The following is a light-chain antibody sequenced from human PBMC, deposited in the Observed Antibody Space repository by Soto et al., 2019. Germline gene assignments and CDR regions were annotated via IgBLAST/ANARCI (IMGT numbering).Light chain of an antibody. CDR1: SSDIGDYNY. V-gene: IGLV2-14*01. Sequence: QSALTQPASVSGSPGQSITISCPGTSSDIGDYNYVSWYQQYPGKVPKLVIYDVSHRPSGVSNRFSGSKSGNTASLTISGLQAEDEAEYYCSSATSTTSLVVFGGGTKLAVL. J-gene: IGLJ3*02. CDR2: DVS. CDR3: SSATSTTSLVV.